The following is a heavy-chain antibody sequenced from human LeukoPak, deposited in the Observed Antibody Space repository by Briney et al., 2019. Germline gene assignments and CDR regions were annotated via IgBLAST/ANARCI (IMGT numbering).Heavy chain of an antibody. J-gene: IGHJ4*02. Sequence: GGSLRLSCEASGFTFSTYWMSWVRQAPGKGLEWVANIKQDGSEKYYVDSVKGRFTISRDNAKNSLYLQMNSLRAENTAMYYCARDSAGNDYWGQGTLVTVSS. D-gene: IGHD6-13*01. V-gene: IGHV3-7*01. CDR3: ARDSAGNDY. CDR2: IKQDGSEK. CDR1: GFTFSTYW.